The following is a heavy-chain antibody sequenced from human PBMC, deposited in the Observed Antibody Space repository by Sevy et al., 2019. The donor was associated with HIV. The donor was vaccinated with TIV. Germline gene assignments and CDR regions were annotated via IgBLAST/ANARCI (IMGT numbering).Heavy chain of an antibody. J-gene: IGHJ4*02. V-gene: IGHV3-7*01. Sequence: GGSLRLSCRGSGFNFGDYIMSWFRQAPGKGLEWVATMNQDGTERDYVDSVKGRFTISRDNTKTSLFLQMNSLSAEDTGVHYCVREGLGGFSYSLDCWGQGTLVTVSS. CDR1: GFNFGDYI. CDR2: MNQDGTER. D-gene: IGHD3-16*01. CDR3: VREGLGGFSYSLDC.